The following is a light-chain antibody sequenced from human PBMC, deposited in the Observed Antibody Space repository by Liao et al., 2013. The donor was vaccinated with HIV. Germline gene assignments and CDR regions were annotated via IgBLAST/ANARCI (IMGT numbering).Light chain of an antibody. CDR2: YDS. Sequence: SYVLTQPPSVSVAPGKTATITCGGSDIGSKSVHWYQQKPRQAPVLVIYYDSDRPSGIPERFSGSNSGNTATLTISRVEAGDEADYYCQVWDSSSVYVVFGGGTKLTVL. CDR1: DIGSKS. J-gene: IGLJ2*01. V-gene: IGLV3-21*01. CDR3: QVWDSSSVYVV.